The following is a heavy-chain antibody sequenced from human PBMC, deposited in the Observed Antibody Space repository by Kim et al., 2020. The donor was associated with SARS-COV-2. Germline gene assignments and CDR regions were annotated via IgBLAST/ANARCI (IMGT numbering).Heavy chain of an antibody. CDR3: ASVSGSYDY. D-gene: IGHD6-13*01. Sequence: TGNPTYAQGFTGRFVFSLDTSVSTAYLQISSLKAEDTAVYYCASVSGSYDYWGQGTLVTVSS. J-gene: IGHJ4*02. V-gene: IGHV7-4-1*02. CDR2: TGNP.